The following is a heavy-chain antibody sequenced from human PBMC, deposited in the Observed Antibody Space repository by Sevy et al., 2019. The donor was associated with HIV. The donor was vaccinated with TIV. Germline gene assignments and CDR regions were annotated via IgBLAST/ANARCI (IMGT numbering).Heavy chain of an antibody. D-gene: IGHD6-13*01. CDR3: AKGSYSSSWLNEGGDY. CDR1: GFTFTSYA. Sequence: GGSLRLSCAASGFTFTSYAMSWVRQAPGKGLEWVSAISGSGGSTYYADSVKGRFTIARDKSKNQLYLQMISLRAEDTAVYYCAKGSYSSSWLNEGGDYWGQGTLVTVS. V-gene: IGHV3-23*01. J-gene: IGHJ4*02. CDR2: ISGSGGST.